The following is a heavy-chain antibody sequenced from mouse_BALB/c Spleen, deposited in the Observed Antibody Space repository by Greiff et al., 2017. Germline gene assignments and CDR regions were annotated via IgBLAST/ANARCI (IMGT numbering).Heavy chain of an antibody. Sequence: VQLKESGPGLVAPSQSLSITCTVSGFSLTGYGVNWVRQPPGKGLEWLGMIWGDGSTDYNSALKSRLSISKDNSKSQVFLKMNSLQTDDTARYYCARDLYDGYYVFDYWGQGTTLTVSS. J-gene: IGHJ2*01. CDR2: IWGDGST. CDR3: ARDLYDGYYVFDY. V-gene: IGHV2-6-7*01. D-gene: IGHD2-3*01. CDR1: GFSLTGYG.